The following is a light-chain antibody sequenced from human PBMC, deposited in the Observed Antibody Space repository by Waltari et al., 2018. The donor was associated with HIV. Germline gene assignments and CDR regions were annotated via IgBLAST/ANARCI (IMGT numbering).Light chain of an antibody. CDR2: DVS. J-gene: IGLJ3*02. CDR1: TKDVGYYDY. CDR3: SSYRTYGTLV. V-gene: IGLV2-14*01. Sequence: QSALTQPASVSGSPGQSITISCTGTTKDVGYYDYFSWYQHRPGKAPKLLIYDVSNRPSGVSGRVSGSKSGNTASLSISGLQAEDEADYFCSSYRTYGTLVFGGGTKLTVL.